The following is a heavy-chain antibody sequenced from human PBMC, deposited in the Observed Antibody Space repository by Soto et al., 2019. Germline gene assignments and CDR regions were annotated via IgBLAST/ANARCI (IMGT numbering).Heavy chain of an antibody. J-gene: IGHJ3*02. CDR1: DGSITRYY. V-gene: IGHV4-59*01. D-gene: IGHD2-15*01. CDR3: ARLEGGLTCSGGSCYSLGLDI. Sequence: SVPRSVNCSVGDGSITRYYRNWFQQPPGKGPEWIGYVSYSGSTNYNPSLKSRVTISVGTSKNHFSLKLNSLTATDTAVYYCARLEGGLTCSGGSCYSLGLDIWGRGTMVTVSS. CDR2: VSYSGST.